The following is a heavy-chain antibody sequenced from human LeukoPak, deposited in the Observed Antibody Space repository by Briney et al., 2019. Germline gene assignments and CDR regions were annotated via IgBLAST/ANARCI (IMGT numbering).Heavy chain of an antibody. V-gene: IGHV3-21*01. Sequence: GGSLRLACAASGFTFSTYSMHWVRQAPGKGLEWVSSISTSSSYIYYADSVKGRFTISRDNAKNSLFLQMSGLRAEDTAVYYCAREERRVSSRIDFWGQGTLVTVSS. CDR1: GFTFSTYS. D-gene: IGHD1-26*01. CDR3: AREERRVSSRIDF. CDR2: ISTSSSYI. J-gene: IGHJ4*02.